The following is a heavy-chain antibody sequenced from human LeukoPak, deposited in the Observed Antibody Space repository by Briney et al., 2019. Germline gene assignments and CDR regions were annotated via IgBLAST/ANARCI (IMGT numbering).Heavy chain of an antibody. CDR2: IHTNGNT. J-gene: IGHJ5*02. Sequence: GGSLRLSCAASGLTVSSNYMTWVRQAPGKGLEWVSIIHTNGNTYYADSVEGRFTISRDNSKNTLYLQMNSLRTEDTAVYYCASSRTAASSNWFDPWGQGTLVTVSS. CDR3: ASSRTAASSNWFDP. CDR1: GLTVSSNY. V-gene: IGHV3-53*01. D-gene: IGHD6-13*01.